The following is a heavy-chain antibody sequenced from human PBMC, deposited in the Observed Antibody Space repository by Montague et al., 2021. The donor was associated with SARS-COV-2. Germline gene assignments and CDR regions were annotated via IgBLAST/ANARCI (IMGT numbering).Heavy chain of an antibody. CDR3: VREKAGGLRNVFDI. CDR2: IYHSGTT. Sequence: SETRSLTCTVSGLSIGTGDYWGWIRQPPAEGLVWFRCIYHSGTTSYNTSLHSRLTMSIDTSTNQFSLRLTSATAADTAVFFCVREKAGGLRNVFDIWGQGTTVTVSS. J-gene: IGHJ3*02. CDR1: GLSIGTGDY. V-gene: IGHV4-38-2*02.